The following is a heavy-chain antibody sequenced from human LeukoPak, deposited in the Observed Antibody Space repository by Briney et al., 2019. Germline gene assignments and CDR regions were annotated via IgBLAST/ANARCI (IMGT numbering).Heavy chain of an antibody. D-gene: IGHD1-26*01. J-gene: IGHJ6*03. CDR1: GGTFSSYA. CDR3: ARGAGWELLNYYYYMDV. Sequence: SVKVSCKASGGTFSSYAISWVRQAPGQGLEWMGGIIPIFGTANYAQKFQGRVTITTDESTSTAYMELSSLRSEDTAVYYCARGAGWELLNYYYYMDVWGKGTTVTVSS. CDR2: IIPIFGTA. V-gene: IGHV1-69*05.